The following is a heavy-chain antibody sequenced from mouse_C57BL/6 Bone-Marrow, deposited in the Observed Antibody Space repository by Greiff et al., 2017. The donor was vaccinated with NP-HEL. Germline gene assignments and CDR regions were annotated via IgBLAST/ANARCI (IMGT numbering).Heavy chain of an antibody. Sequence: QVQLQQPGAELVMPGASVKLSCKASGYTFTSYWMHWVKQRPGQGLEWIGEIDPSDSYTNYNQKFKGKSTLTVDKSSSTAYMQLSSLTSEDSAVYYGAREDPLAGSSRDWYFDVWGTGTTVTVSS. J-gene: IGHJ1*03. CDR1: GYTFTSYW. V-gene: IGHV1-69*01. CDR2: IDPSDSYT. CDR3: AREDPLAGSSRDWYFDV. D-gene: IGHD1-1*01.